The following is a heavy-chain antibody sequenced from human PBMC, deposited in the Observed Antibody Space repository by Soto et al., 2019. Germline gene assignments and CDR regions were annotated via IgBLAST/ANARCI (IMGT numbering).Heavy chain of an antibody. J-gene: IGHJ4*02. V-gene: IGHV1-69*02. D-gene: IGHD3-9*01. Sequence: GASVKVSCKASGGTFSSYTISWVRQAPGQGLEWMGRIIPILGIANYAQKLQGRVTITADKSTSTAYMELSSLRSEDTAVYYFARVKKAYYDILTGYYGSAFDYWGQGTLVTVSS. CDR3: ARVKKAYYDILTGYYGSAFDY. CDR1: GGTFSSYT. CDR2: IIPILGIA.